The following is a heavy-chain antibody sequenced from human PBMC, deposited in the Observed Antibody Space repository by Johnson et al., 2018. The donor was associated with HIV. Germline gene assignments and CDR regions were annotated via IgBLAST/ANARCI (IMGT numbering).Heavy chain of an antibody. J-gene: IGHJ3*01. CDR2: IKQDGSEK. D-gene: IGHD3-22*01. CDR1: GFTFSNCW. CDR3: ARDLMDSSDYPPDAFDV. V-gene: IGHV3-7*05. Sequence: EVQLVESGGGVVQPGGSLRLSCAASGFTFSNCWMSWVRQAPGKGLEWVASIKQDGSEKYYVDSVKGRFTISRDNAKSSLYLQVSSLIADDTAMYFCARDLMDSSDYPPDAFDVWGQGTMVTVSS.